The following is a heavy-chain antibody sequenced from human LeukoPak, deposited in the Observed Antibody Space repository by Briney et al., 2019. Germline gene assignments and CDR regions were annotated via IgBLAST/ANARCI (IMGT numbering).Heavy chain of an antibody. Sequence: ASVKVSCKASGYTFTGYYIHWVRQAPGQGLEWMGWINPNSGDTKYAQRFQGRVTMTRDTSISTAYMDVRRLRSDDTAVFYCARGETHYGDDSTDAFDIWGQGTMVTVSS. CDR1: GYTFTGYY. CDR3: ARGETHYGDDSTDAFDI. V-gene: IGHV1-2*02. J-gene: IGHJ3*02. CDR2: INPNSGDT. D-gene: IGHD4-17*01.